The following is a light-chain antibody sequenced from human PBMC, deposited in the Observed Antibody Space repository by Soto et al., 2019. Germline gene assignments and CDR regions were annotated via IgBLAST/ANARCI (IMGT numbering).Light chain of an antibody. CDR1: DSDVGAYNY. J-gene: IGLJ2*01. Sequence: QSVLTQPASVSGSPGQSITISCTGTDSDVGAYNYVSWYQQHPGKAPKLMIYEVSNRPSGVSNRFSGSKSGNTASLTISWLQAEDEADYYGSSYTTSSSLDVEFGGGTKLTVL. V-gene: IGLV2-14*01. CDR3: SSYTTSSSLDVE. CDR2: EVS.